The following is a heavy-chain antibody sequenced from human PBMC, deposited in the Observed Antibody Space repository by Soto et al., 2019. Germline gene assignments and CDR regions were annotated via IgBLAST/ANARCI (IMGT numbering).Heavy chain of an antibody. CDR3: ARVPHNFNWVPYGLDV. Sequence: QVQVVQSGGEVKKPGASVKVSCKASGYIFTSYGLSWVRQAPGQGLEWMGWISGYTGNPNYAQKFQGRVTMTTDTSTRVAYMELRSLTSDDTAMYFCARVPHNFNWVPYGLDVWGQGTSVTVSS. J-gene: IGHJ6*02. V-gene: IGHV1-18*04. CDR2: ISGYTGNP. D-gene: IGHD3-9*01. CDR1: GYIFTSYG.